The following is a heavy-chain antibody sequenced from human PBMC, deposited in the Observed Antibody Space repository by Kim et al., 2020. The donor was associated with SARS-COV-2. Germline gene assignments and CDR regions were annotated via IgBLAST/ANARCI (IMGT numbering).Heavy chain of an antibody. CDR3: AGDRGWGFDY. V-gene: IGHV3-33*01. D-gene: IGHD3-10*01. Sequence: YDRDSVKGRFTSSRDKSKDTLYLQMNSLRAEDTAVYYCAGDRGWGFDYWGQGTLVTVSS. J-gene: IGHJ4*02.